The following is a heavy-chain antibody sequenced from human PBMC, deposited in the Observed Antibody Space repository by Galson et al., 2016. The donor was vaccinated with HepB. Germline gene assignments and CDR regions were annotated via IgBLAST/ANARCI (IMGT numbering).Heavy chain of an antibody. J-gene: IGHJ4*02. D-gene: IGHD6-25*01. CDR1: GYNFASHW. Sequence: QSGAEVKKPGESLKISCKGSGYNFASHWIGWVRQLPGKGLEWMGIIYPGDSDAKYSPSFQGQVTISTDKSISTAFLQWSSLRAADTAIYYCARLHSDTAAFDYGGQGTLGAVSS. CDR3: ARLHSDTAAFDY. V-gene: IGHV5-51*01. CDR2: IYPGDSDA.